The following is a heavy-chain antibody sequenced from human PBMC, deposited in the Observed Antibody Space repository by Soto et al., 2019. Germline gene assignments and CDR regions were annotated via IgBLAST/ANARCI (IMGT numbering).Heavy chain of an antibody. V-gene: IGHV1-18*01. CDR1: GYTFTSYG. Sequence: ASVKVTCKALGYTFTSYGISWVRQAPGQGLEWMGWISAYNGNTNYAQKLQGRVTMTTDTSTSTAYMELRSLGSDDTAVYYCASGWFGEFVYYFDYWGQGTLVTVSS. CDR2: ISAYNGNT. CDR3: ASGWFGEFVYYFDY. J-gene: IGHJ4*02. D-gene: IGHD3-10*01.